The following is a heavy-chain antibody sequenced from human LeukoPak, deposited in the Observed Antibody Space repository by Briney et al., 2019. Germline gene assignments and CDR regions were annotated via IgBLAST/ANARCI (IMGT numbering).Heavy chain of an antibody. V-gene: IGHV1-69*01. CDR2: IIPIFGTA. D-gene: IGHD3-10*01. CDR1: GGTFISYA. CDR3: ARDREYYYGSGSYTGYYYYYYGMDV. Sequence: ASVKVSCKASGGTFISYAISWVRQAPGQGLEWMGGIIPIFGTANYAQKFQGRVTITADESTSTAYMELSSLRSEDTAVYYCARDREYYYGSGSYTGYYYYYYGMDVWGKGTTVTVSS. J-gene: IGHJ6*04.